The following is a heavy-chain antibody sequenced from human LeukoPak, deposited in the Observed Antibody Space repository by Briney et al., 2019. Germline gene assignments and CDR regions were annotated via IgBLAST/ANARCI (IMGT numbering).Heavy chain of an antibody. D-gene: IGHD6-13*01. Sequence: PGGSLRLSCAASGFTFSSYGMHWVRQAPGKGLEWVAVIWYDGSNKYYADSVKGRFTISRDNSKNTLYLQMNSLRAEDTAVYYCARDFSRAYSSSSYLTLHFWGQGTLVTVSS. V-gene: IGHV3-33*01. CDR3: ARDFSRAYSSSSYLTLHF. CDR2: IWYDGSNK. J-gene: IGHJ4*02. CDR1: GFTFSSYG.